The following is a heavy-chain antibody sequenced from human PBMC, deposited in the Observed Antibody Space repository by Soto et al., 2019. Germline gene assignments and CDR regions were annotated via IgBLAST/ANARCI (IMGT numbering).Heavy chain of an antibody. CDR3: AGTVVTRYNWFDP. V-gene: IGHV4-30-2*01. CDR2: IYHSGST. CDR1: GGSISSGGYS. Sequence: SETLSITCAVSGGSISSGGYSWSWTRQPPGKGLEWIGYIYHSGSTYYNPSLKSRVTISVDRSKNQFSLKLSSVTAADTAVYYCAGTVVTRYNWFDPWGQGTLVNVSS. D-gene: IGHD2-21*02. J-gene: IGHJ5*02.